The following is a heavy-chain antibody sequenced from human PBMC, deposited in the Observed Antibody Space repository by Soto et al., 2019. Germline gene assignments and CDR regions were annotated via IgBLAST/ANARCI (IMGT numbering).Heavy chain of an antibody. J-gene: IGHJ3*02. D-gene: IGHD5-12*01. Sequence: SETLSLTCTVSGGSISSYYWSWIRQPPGKGLEWIGYIYYSGSTNYNPSLKSRVTISVDTSKNQFSLKLSSVTAADTAVYYCARDPGGYDGNPRRAFDIWGQGTMVTVSS. CDR3: ARDPGGYDGNPRRAFDI. CDR1: GGSISSYY. V-gene: IGHV4-59*01. CDR2: IYYSGST.